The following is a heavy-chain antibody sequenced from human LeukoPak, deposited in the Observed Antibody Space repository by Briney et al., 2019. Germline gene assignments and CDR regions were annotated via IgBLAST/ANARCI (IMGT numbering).Heavy chain of an antibody. Sequence: GGSLRLSCAASGFTFSDFYMNWVRQAPGKGLEWVSAISGSGGSTYYADSVKGRFTISRDNSKNTLYLQMNSLRAEDTAVYYCAGDSSGYYCPFDYWGQGTLVTVSS. CDR2: ISGSGGST. J-gene: IGHJ4*02. CDR3: AGDSSGYYCPFDY. V-gene: IGHV3-23*01. D-gene: IGHD3-22*01. CDR1: GFTFSDFY.